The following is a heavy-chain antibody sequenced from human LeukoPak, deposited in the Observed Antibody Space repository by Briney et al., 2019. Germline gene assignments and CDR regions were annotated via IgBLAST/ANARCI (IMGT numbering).Heavy chain of an antibody. Sequence: GGSLRPSCQSPESKLINSGRSWFRQPPGKGLKWLPSITQEGSDKHYVESLKGRFTISRDDAKNSLYLQMNSLRAEDTAVYYCARDPYYYDAGGYPSTYGFDYWGQGTLVTVSS. CDR1: ESKLINSG. CDR2: ITQEGSDK. J-gene: IGHJ4*02. V-gene: IGHV3-7*01. CDR3: ARDPYYYDAGGYPSTYGFDY. D-gene: IGHD3-22*01.